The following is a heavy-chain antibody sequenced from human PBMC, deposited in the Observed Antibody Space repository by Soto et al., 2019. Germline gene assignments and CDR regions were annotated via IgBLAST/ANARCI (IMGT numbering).Heavy chain of an antibody. Sequence: QITLKESTPTLVKPTQTLTLTCTFSGFSLSTSGVGVGWIRQPPGKALEWLALIYWDDDRRYSPSLKSRLTITKDTSKNQVVLRMTNTDPVDTATYYCAHIPWTGTKAYFDYWGQGTPVTVSS. CDR3: AHIPWTGTKAYFDY. D-gene: IGHD1-1*01. J-gene: IGHJ4*02. CDR2: IYWDDDR. CDR1: GFSLSTSGVG. V-gene: IGHV2-5*02.